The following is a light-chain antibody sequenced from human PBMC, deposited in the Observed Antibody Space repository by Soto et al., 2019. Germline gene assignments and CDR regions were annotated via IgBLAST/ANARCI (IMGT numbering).Light chain of an antibody. V-gene: IGLV2-8*01. Sequence: QSALTQPPSASGYPGQSVTISCTGTRSDVGGYNYVSWYQQYPGRAPKLMIYEVTKRPSGVPDRFSGSKSGNTASLTVSGLQAEDEADYYCSSYAASNNFYFVFGGGTKLTVL. CDR3: SSYAASNNFYFV. CDR1: RSDVGGYNY. J-gene: IGLJ3*02. CDR2: EVT.